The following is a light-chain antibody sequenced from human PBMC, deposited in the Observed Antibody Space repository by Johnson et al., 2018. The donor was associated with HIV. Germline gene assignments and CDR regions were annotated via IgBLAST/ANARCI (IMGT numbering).Light chain of an antibody. CDR3: GTWDNSLSIGGV. V-gene: IGLV1-51*02. CDR1: SSNIGNNY. Sequence: QSVLTQSPSVSAAPGQKVTISCSGSSSNIGNNYVSWYQQLPGTAPKLLIYENDKRPSGIPARFSGSKSGTSATLGITGLQTGDEADYYCGTWDNSLSIGGVFGSATKVTVL. CDR2: END. J-gene: IGLJ1*01.